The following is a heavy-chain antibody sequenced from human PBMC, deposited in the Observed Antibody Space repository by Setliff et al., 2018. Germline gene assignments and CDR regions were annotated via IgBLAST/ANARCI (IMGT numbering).Heavy chain of an antibody. CDR2: IKQDGREK. CDR1: GFNFSNYW. J-gene: IGHJ4*02. D-gene: IGHD6-13*01. V-gene: IGHV3-7*03. Sequence: GGSLRLSCVVSGFNFSNYWMSWVRQVPGKGLEWVANIKQDGREKNYADSVKGRFTISRDNVRSPLFLQMNSLRVEDTAVYYCAREPWQQLVVDYWGQGTLVTVSS. CDR3: AREPWQQLVVDY.